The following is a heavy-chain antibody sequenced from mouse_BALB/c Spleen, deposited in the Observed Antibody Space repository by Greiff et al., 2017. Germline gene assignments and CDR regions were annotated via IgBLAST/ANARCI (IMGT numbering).Heavy chain of an antibody. J-gene: IGHJ4*01. CDR3: ARAGYYYGSAMDY. Sequence: QVQLQQPGAELVMPGASVKMSCKASGYTFTDYWMHWVKQRPGQGLEWIGAIDTSDSYTSYNQKFKGKATLTVDESSSTAYMQLRSLTSEDSAVYYGARAGYYYGSAMDYWGQGTSVTVSS. CDR2: IDTSDSYT. D-gene: IGHD1-1*01. CDR1: GYTFTDYW. V-gene: IGHV1-69*01.